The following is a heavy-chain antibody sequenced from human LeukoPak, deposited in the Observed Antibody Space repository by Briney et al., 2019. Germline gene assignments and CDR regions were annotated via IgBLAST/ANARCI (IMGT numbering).Heavy chain of an antibody. CDR1: RYTFIDYY. CDR2: INPNSGGT. V-gene: IGHV1-2*02. Sequence: ASVKVSCKASRYTFIDYYIHWVRQAPGQGLEWMGWINPNSGGTSYAQKFRGRVTMTRNTSISTAYMELSSLRSEDTAVYYCARGSKGYYYGSGSYYMDVWGKGTTVTISS. J-gene: IGHJ6*04. D-gene: IGHD3-10*01. CDR3: ARGSKGYYYGSGSYYMDV.